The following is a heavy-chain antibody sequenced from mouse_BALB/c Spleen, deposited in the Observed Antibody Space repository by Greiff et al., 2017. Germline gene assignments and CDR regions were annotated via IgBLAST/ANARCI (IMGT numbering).Heavy chain of an antibody. CDR3: ARGATVVATPYWYFDV. CDR2: ILPGSGST. D-gene: IGHD1-1*01. V-gene: IGHV1-9*01. J-gene: IGHJ1*01. CDR1: GYTFSSYW. Sequence: VQLQQSGAELMKPGASVKISCKATGYTFSSYWIEWVKQRPGHGLEWIGEILPGSGSTNYNEKFKGKATFTADTSSNTAYMQLSSLTSEDSAVYYCARGATVVATPYWYFDVWGAGTTVTVSS.